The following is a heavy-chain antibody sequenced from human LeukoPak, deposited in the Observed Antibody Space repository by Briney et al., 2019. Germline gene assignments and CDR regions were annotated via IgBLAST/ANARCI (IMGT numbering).Heavy chain of an antibody. J-gene: IGHJ3*02. D-gene: IGHD3-22*01. Sequence: GGSLRLSCAASGFTFSSYSMNWVRQAPGKGLEWVSSISSSSSYIYYADSVKGRFTISRDNAKNSLYLQMNSLRAEDTAVYYCATRYYGDDAFDIWGQGTMVTVSS. V-gene: IGHV3-21*01. CDR3: ATRYYGDDAFDI. CDR2: ISSSSSYI. CDR1: GFTFSSYS.